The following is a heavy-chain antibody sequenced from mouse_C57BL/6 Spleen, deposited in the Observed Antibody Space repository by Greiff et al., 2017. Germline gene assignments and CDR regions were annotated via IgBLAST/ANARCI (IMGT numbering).Heavy chain of an antibody. V-gene: IGHV1-69*01. CDR1: GYTFTSYW. Sequence: VQLQQPGAELVMPGASVKLSCKASGYTFTSYWMHWVKQRPGQGLEWIGEIDPSDSYTNYNQKFKGKSTLTVDKSSSTAYMQLGSLTSEGSAVYYCASWELGRDYWGQGTTLTVSS. J-gene: IGHJ2*01. CDR3: ASWELGRDY. D-gene: IGHD4-1*01. CDR2: IDPSDSYT.